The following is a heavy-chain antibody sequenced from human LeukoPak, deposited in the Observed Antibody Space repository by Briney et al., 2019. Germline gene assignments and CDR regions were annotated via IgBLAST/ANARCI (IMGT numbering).Heavy chain of an antibody. V-gene: IGHV4-59*01. D-gene: IGHD6-13*01. J-gene: IGHJ4*02. CDR3: AGGRSWYCTDY. Sequence: SETLSLTCTVSGGSLSSYYWSWIRQPPGKGLEWIGYIYYSGSTNYNPSLKSRVTISVDTSKNQFSLKLSSVTAADTAVYYCAGGRSWYCTDYWGQGTLVTVSS. CDR2: IYYSGST. CDR1: GGSLSSYY.